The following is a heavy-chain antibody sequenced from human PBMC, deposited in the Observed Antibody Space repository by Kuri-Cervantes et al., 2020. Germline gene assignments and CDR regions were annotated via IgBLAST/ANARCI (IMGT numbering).Heavy chain of an antibody. Sequence: ASVKVSCKASGYTFTSYGISWVRQATGQGLEWMGWMNPNSGNTGYAQKFQGRVTMTRNTSISTAYMELSSLRSEDTAVYYCARARKDGKGRYYYGMDVWGQGTTVTVSS. V-gene: IGHV1-8*02. D-gene: IGHD1-14*01. CDR2: MNPNSGNT. CDR1: GYTFTSYG. J-gene: IGHJ6*02. CDR3: ARARKDGKGRYYYGMDV.